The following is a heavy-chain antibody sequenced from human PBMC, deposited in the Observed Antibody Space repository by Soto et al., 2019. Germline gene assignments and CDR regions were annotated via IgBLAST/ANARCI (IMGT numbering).Heavy chain of an antibody. J-gene: IGHJ6*02. V-gene: IGHV1-18*01. D-gene: IGHD3-22*01. CDR3: ARGGYYDSSGSRNYHYYGMNV. CDR1: GYRFTSYG. Sequence: QAQLVQSGPEVKKPRASVKVSCKASGYRFTSYGISWVRQAPGQGLEWLGWISAYDDNTKYAQTLQGRVSMSTDTSTNTAYMALRSLRSDDTTMYYCARGGYYDSSGSRNYHYYGMNVWGQGTTVTVSS. CDR2: ISAYDDNT.